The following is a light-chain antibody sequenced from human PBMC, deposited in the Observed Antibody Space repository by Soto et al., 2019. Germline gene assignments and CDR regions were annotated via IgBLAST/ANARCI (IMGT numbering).Light chain of an antibody. CDR2: AAS. Sequence: DIQMTQSPSSLSASVGDGVTITCRASQSISSYLNWYQQKPGKAPKLLIYAASSLQSGVPSRFSGSGSGTDFTLTISSLQPEDFATYYCQQSYSTLTFGGGTKVDIK. V-gene: IGKV1-39*01. CDR1: QSISSY. CDR3: QQSYSTLT. J-gene: IGKJ4*01.